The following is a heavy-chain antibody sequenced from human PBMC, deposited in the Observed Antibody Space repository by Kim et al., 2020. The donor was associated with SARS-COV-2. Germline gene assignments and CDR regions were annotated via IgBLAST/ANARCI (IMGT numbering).Heavy chain of an antibody. Sequence: SETLSLTCTISDASISNYYLSWIRQPPGKGLEWIGYLYDTGSADYSPSFKSRVTISVDKSKNQFSLKVTSVTAADTAVHYCARTDGSGRFSSAMDVWGQGTSVIVSS. CDR3: ARTDGSGRFSSAMDV. CDR1: DASISNYY. D-gene: IGHD3-10*01. V-gene: IGHV4-59*01. CDR2: LYDTGSA. J-gene: IGHJ6*02.